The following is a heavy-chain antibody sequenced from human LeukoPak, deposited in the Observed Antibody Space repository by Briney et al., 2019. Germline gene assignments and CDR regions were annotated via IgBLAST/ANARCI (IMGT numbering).Heavy chain of an antibody. J-gene: IGHJ4*02. V-gene: IGHV1-18*01. Sequence: ASVKVSCKASGYGFINYGISWVLQAPGQGLEWMGWRSIYNGNTDYKLQGRVTMTTDTSTSTAYMEVRSLRSDDTAVYYCARGGPFPSGSSSREYYLDYWGQGTLVTVSS. CDR2: RSIYNGNT. CDR3: ARGGPFPSGSSSREYYLDY. D-gene: IGHD6-6*01. CDR1: GYGFINYG.